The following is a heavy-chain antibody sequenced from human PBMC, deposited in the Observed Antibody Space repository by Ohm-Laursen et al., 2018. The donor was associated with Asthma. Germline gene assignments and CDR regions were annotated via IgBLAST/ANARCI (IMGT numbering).Heavy chain of an antibody. D-gene: IGHD1-26*01. CDR1: GFTFSSYG. V-gene: IGHV3-30*18. CDR3: AKEKGGSFDY. CDR2: ISYDGSNK. Sequence: SLRLSCSASGFTFSSYGMHWVRQAPGKGLEWVAIISYDGSNKDYADSVKGRFTISRDNSKITVYVQMNSLRAEDTAVYYCAKEKGGSFDYWGQGTLGTVSS. J-gene: IGHJ4*02.